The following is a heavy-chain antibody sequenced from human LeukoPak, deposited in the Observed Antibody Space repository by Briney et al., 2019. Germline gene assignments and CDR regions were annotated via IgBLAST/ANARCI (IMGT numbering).Heavy chain of an antibody. J-gene: IGHJ1*01. CDR2: INPNSGGT. V-gene: IGHV1-2*04. Sequence: ASVKVSCKASGYTFTGYYMHWVRQAPGQGLEWMGWINPNSGGTNYAQKFQGWVTMTRDTSISTAYMELSSLRSEDTAVYYCARGDIYYYDSSGRNFQHWGQGTLVTVSS. D-gene: IGHD3-22*01. CDR3: ARGDIYYYDSSGRNFQH. CDR1: GYTFTGYY.